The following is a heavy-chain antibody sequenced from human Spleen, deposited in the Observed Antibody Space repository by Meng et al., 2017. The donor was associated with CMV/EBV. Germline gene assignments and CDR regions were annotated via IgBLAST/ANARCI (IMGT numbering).Heavy chain of an antibody. D-gene: IGHD3-3*01. Sequence: GESLKISCAASGFTFSSYWMSWVRQPPGKGLEWVANIKQDGGDKYYVNSVKGRFTISRDNAKNSLYLQMNSLRAEDTAVYYCARELNYDFWSGYRPYYYGMDVWGQGTTVTVSS. CDR3: ARELNYDFWSGYRPYYYGMDV. V-gene: IGHV3-7*01. J-gene: IGHJ6*02. CDR1: GFTFSSYW. CDR2: IKQDGGDK.